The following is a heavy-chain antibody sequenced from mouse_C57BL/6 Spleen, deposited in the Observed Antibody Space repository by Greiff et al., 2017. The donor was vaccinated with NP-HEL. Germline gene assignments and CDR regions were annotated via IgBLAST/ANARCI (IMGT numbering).Heavy chain of an antibody. CDR3: ARGVNYGSSYNFDY. V-gene: IGHV1-80*01. CDR2: IYPGDGDT. D-gene: IGHD1-1*01. CDR1: GYAFSSYW. Sequence: VKLQESGAELVKPGASVKISCKASGYAFSSYWMNWVKQRPGKGLEWIGQIYPGDGDTNYNGKFKGKATLTADKSSSTAYMQLSSLTSEDSAVYSCARGVNYGSSYNFDYWGQGTTLTVSS. J-gene: IGHJ2*01.